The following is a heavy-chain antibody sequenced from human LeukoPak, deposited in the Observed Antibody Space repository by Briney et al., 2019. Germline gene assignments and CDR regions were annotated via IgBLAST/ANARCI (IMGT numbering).Heavy chain of an antibody. CDR1: GYTFTGHL. CDR2: IDPNSGGT. J-gene: IGHJ3*01. V-gene: IGHV1-2*02. Sequence: ASVKVSCKASGYTFTGHLIHWVRQAPGQGLEWMGWIDPNSGGTKYAQKFQDRVTMTRDTSISTAYMEVSGLTSDDTAMYYCARDYSSTTWYDAFDVWGQGTMVTVSS. CDR3: ARDYSSTTWYDAFDV. D-gene: IGHD2-2*01.